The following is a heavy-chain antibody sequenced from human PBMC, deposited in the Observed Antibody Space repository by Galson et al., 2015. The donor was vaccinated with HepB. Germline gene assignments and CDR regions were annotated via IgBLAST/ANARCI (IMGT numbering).Heavy chain of an antibody. CDR3: ARDLLHGMDV. CDR2: IYSDGTT. Sequence: SLRLSCAASGFTVSSSYMSWVRQAPGKGLEWVSVIYSDGTTYFLDSVKGRFTFSRDKSKNILYLQMNRLRAEDTAVYYCARDLLHGMDVWGQGTTVTVSS. V-gene: IGHV3-53*01. D-gene: IGHD2/OR15-2a*01. J-gene: IGHJ6*02. CDR1: GFTVSSSY.